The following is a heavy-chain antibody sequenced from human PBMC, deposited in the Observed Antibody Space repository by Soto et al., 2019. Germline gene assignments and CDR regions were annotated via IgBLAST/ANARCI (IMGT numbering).Heavy chain of an antibody. CDR1: GFTFDDYG. V-gene: IGHV3-20*04. Sequence: EVQLVESGGGVLRPGGSLRLSCAASGFTFDDYGMSWARQAPGKGLEWVSGVNWNGGSAGYADSVKGRFTISRDNAKNSLYLQMNSLRAEDTAFYYCVRGASLNFDYWGQGTLVTVSS. CDR2: VNWNGGSA. D-gene: IGHD1-26*01. CDR3: VRGASLNFDY. J-gene: IGHJ4*02.